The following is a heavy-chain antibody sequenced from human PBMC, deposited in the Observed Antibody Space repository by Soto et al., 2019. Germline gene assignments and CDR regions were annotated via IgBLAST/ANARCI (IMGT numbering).Heavy chain of an antibody. CDR2: IYYSGST. V-gene: IGHV4-31*03. D-gene: IGHD3-3*01. CDR1: GGSISSGGYY. J-gene: IGHJ4*02. CDR3: ARGIIYDFWSGYKYFDY. Sequence: QVQLQESGPGLVKPSQTLSLTCTVSGGSISSGGYYWSWIRQHPGKGLEWIGYIYYSGSTYYNPSPKSRVTISVDTSKNQFSLKLSSVTAADTAVYYCARGIIYDFWSGYKYFDYWGQGTLVTVSS.